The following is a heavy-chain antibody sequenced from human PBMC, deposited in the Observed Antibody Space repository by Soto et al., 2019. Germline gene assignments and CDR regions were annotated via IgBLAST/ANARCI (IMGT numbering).Heavy chain of an antibody. J-gene: IGHJ5*02. CDR3: ARLVWSYGTWFDP. CDR2: INHSGST. D-gene: IGHD5-18*01. CDR1: GGSFSGYY. Sequence: SETLSLTCAVYGGSFSGYYWSWIRQPPGKGLEWIGEINHSGSTNYNPSLKSRVTISVDTSKNQFSLKLSSVTAADTAVYYCARLVWSYGTWFDPWGQGTLVTVSS. V-gene: IGHV4-34*01.